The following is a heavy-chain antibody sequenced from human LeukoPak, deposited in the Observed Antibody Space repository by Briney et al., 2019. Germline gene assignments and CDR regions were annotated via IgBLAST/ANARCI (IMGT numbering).Heavy chain of an antibody. D-gene: IGHD4-17*01. J-gene: IGHJ4*02. CDR2: INPSGGST. V-gene: IGHV1-46*01. CDR1: GYTFTSYY. CDR3: ARSPTVTGFLDY. Sequence: ASVKVSCKASGYTFTSYYMHWVRQVPGQGLEWMGIINPSGGSTSYAQKFQGRVTMTRDTSTSTVYMELSSLRSEDTAVYYCARSPTVTGFLDYWGQGTLVTVSS.